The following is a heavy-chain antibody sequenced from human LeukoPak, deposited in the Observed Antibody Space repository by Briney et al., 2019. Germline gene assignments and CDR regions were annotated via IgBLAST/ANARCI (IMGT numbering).Heavy chain of an antibody. CDR2: MLDTVTT. CDR1: GASMNTHY. CDR3: ATIKRGNIFGYFDF. Sequence: PSETLSLTCAVSGASMNTHYWSWIRQPPGKGLEWIGYMLDTVTTKDNPSLKSRFTLSADTSKNQFSLRLTSVTAADTAVYYCATIKRGNIFGYFDFWRQGIPVTVSS. D-gene: IGHD5-18*01. J-gene: IGHJ4*02. V-gene: IGHV4-59*11.